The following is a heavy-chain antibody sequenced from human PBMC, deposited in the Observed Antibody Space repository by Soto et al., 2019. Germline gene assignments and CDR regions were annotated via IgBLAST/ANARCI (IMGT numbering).Heavy chain of an antibody. V-gene: IGHV1-8*01. CDR2: MNPNSGNT. J-gene: IGHJ6*02. Sequence: ASVKVSCKVSGYTLTELSMHWLRHATGQGLEWMGWMNPNSGNTGYAQKFQGRVTMTRNTSISTAYMELSSLRSEDTAVYYCARADYYDSSGYSPGYYYGMDVWGQGTTVTVSS. CDR1: GYTLTELS. CDR3: ARADYYDSSGYSPGYYYGMDV. D-gene: IGHD3-22*01.